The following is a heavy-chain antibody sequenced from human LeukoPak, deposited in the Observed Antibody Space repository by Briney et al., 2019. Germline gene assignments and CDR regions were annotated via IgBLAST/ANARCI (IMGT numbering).Heavy chain of an antibody. V-gene: IGHV4-34*01. Sequence: SETLSLTCAVYGGSFSDYYWSWIRQPPGKGLEWIGEINNSGSTNYNPSLKSRVTISVDTSKNQFSLKLSSVTAADTAVYYCAYSSGYQQHWGQGTLVTVSS. J-gene: IGHJ1*01. CDR2: INNSGST. CDR3: AYSSGYQQH. D-gene: IGHD3-22*01. CDR1: GGSFSDYY.